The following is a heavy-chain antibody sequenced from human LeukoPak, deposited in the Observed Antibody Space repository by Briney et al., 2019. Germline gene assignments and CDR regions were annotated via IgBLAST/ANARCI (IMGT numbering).Heavy chain of an antibody. CDR1: GFTFSSYS. CDR3: AREVSYDFWSGYMYYYYYMDV. D-gene: IGHD3-3*01. V-gene: IGHV3-21*01. J-gene: IGHJ6*03. Sequence: GGSLRLSCAASGFTFSSYSMTWVHQAPGKGLEWVSSINCSSSYIYYADSVKGRFTISRDNARNSRYLQMNSLRAEDTAMYYWAREVSYDFWSGYMYYYYYMDVWGKGTTVTVSS. CDR2: INCSSSYI.